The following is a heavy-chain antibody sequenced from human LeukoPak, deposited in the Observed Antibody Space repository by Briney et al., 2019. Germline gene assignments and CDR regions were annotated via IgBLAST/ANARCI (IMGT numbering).Heavy chain of an antibody. CDR3: ARLGDFWSGYYAFDX. Sequence: SVKVSCKASGGTFSSYAISWVRQAPGQGLEWMGGIIPIFGTANYAQKFQGRVTITADESTSTAYMELSSLRSEDTAVYYCARLGDFWSGYYAFDXXGQGTMVTVSS. V-gene: IGHV1-69*13. D-gene: IGHD3-3*01. J-gene: IGHJ3*02. CDR1: GGTFSSYA. CDR2: IIPIFGTA.